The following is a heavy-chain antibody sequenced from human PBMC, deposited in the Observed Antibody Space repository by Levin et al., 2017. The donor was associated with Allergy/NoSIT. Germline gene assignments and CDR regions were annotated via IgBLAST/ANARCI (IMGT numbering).Heavy chain of an antibody. D-gene: IGHD4-17*01. Sequence: GGSLRLSCAASGFTFSSYSMNWVRQAPGKGLEWVSYISSSSSTIYYADSVKGRFTISRDNAKNSLYLQMNSLRDEDTAVYYCARDRGRPGTVTTPAFDSWGQGTMVTVSS. V-gene: IGHV3-48*02. CDR1: GFTFSSYS. J-gene: IGHJ3*02. CDR3: ARDRGRPGTVTTPAFDS. CDR2: ISSSSSTI.